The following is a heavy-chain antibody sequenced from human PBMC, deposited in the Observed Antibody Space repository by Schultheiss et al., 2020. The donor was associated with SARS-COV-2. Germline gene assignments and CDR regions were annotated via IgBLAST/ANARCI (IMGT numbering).Heavy chain of an antibody. J-gene: IGHJ4*02. CDR1: GFTYSTYT. V-gene: IGHV3-66*01. Sequence: GGSLRLSCAASGFTYSTYTMNWVRQAPGKGLEWVSLLYSGGSTYYADSVKGRFTISRDNSKNTLFLQMDSLRPDDTAVYYCARVRGGGDFDYWGQGTLVTVSS. D-gene: IGHD2-15*01. CDR3: ARVRGGGDFDY. CDR2: LYSGGST.